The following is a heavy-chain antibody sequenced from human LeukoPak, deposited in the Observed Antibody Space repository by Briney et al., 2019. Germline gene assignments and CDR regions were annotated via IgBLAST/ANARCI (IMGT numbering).Heavy chain of an antibody. CDR3: AREGPSARCGGDCYSAIY. CDR1: GFTFSSYW. Sequence: GRSLRLSCAASGFTFSSYWMSWVSHAPGEGVEWVANIKQDGSEKNYENSVTGRFTISRDNAKNSLYLQMNSLRAEDTAVYYCAREGPSARCGGDCYSAIYWGQGTLVTLSS. D-gene: IGHD2-21*02. CDR2: IKQDGSEK. J-gene: IGHJ4*02. V-gene: IGHV3-7*01.